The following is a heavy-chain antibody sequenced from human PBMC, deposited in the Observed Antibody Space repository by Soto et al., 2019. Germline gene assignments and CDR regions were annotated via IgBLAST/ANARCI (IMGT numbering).Heavy chain of an antibody. J-gene: IGHJ3*02. V-gene: IGHV3-23*01. Sequence: EVQLLESGGGLVQPGGSLRLSCAASGFTFSSYVMSWVRQAPGKGLEWVSAISGSGGSTYYADSVKGRFTISRDNSKNTLYLQMNSLRAEDTAVYYCAKGDDYYDSSGYPADAFDIWGQGTMVTVSS. CDR2: ISGSGGST. CDR3: AKGDDYYDSSGYPADAFDI. CDR1: GFTFSSYV. D-gene: IGHD3-22*01.